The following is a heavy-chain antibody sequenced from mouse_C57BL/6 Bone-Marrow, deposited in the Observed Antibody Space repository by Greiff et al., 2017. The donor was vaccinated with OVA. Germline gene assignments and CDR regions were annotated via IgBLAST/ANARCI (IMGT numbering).Heavy chain of an antibody. J-gene: IGHJ4*01. D-gene: IGHD3-2*02. CDR1: EYEFPSHD. CDR3: ARQLRLPPRAMDY. CDR2: INSDGGST. Sequence: EVKLMESGGGLVQPGESLKLSCESNEYEFPSHDMSWVRKTPEKRLELVAAINSDGGSTYYPDTMERRFIISRDNTKKTLYLQMSSLRSEDTALYYCARQLRLPPRAMDYWGQGTSVTVSS. V-gene: IGHV5-2*01.